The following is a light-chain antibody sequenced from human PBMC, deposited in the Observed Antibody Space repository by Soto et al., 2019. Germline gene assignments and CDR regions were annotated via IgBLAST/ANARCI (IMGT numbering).Light chain of an antibody. Sequence: IQMTRSPSSLSASVVDRVSITCRASQGIRNDLGWYQQKPGKAPKLLIYAASSLQSGVPSRFSGSGSATDFTLTISSLQPEDFATYYCLQDYNYPWTFGQGTKVDI. CDR1: QGIRND. CDR2: AAS. V-gene: IGKV1-6*01. J-gene: IGKJ1*01. CDR3: LQDYNYPWT.